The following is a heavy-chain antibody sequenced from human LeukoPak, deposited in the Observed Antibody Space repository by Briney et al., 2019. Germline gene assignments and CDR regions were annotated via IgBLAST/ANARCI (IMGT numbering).Heavy chain of an antibody. Sequence: PGGSLRLSCAASGFTFSSYEMNWVRQAPGKGLERVSYISSSGSTIYYADSVKGRFTISRDNAKNSLHLQMNSLRAEDTAVYYCARDWLGGNNQFDYWGQGTLVTVSS. V-gene: IGHV3-48*03. J-gene: IGHJ4*02. CDR3: ARDWLGGNNQFDY. D-gene: IGHD4-23*01. CDR2: ISSSGSTI. CDR1: GFTFSSYE.